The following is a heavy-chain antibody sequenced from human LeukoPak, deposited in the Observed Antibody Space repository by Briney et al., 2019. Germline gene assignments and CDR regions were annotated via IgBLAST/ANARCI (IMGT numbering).Heavy chain of an antibody. CDR1: GFTPSYHA. CDR2: ISGSGGST. J-gene: IGHJ4*02. CDR3: AKKASSWYGEFDY. V-gene: IGHV3-23*01. Sequence: PGGSLRLSCVGSGFTPSYHAMHWVRQAPGKGLEWVSAISGSGGSTYYADSVKGRFTISRDNSKNTLYLQMNSLRAEDTAVYYCAKKASSWYGEFDYWGQGTLVTVSS. D-gene: IGHD6-13*01.